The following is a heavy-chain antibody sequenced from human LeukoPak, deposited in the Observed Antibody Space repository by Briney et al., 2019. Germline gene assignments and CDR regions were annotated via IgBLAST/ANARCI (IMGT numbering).Heavy chain of an antibody. J-gene: IGHJ1*01. CDR3: ARDQGDSSGRYGY. V-gene: IGHV1-2*02. D-gene: IGHD6-19*01. CDR1: GYTFTGYY. Sequence: GASVKVSCKASGYTFTGYYMHWVRQAPGQGLEWRGWINPNSGGTNYAQKFEGRVTMNRDTSISTAYMELSRLRSDDTAVYYCARDQGDSSGRYGYWGRGPLVPVSS. CDR2: INPNSGGT.